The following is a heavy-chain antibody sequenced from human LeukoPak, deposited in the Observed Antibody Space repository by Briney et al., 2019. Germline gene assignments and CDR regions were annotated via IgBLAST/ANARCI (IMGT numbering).Heavy chain of an antibody. CDR3: AGRGSSSGTFDI. D-gene: IGHD2-2*01. Sequence: PSETLSLTCTVSGGSITNLNFYWPWIRQPAGKRLEWIGRIYTSGGTNYNPSHKSRVTMSVDKSKNQISLKLAPLTAADTALYYCAGRGSSSGTFDIWGPGTFVTVSS. CDR2: IYTSGGT. CDR1: GGSITNLNFY. J-gene: IGHJ3*02. V-gene: IGHV4-61*02.